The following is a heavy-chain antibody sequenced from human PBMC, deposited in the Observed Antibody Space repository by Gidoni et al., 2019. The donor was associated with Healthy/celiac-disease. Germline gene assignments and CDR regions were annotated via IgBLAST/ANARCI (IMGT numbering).Heavy chain of an antibody. CDR3: ASWLDTIFGVDYYGMDV. V-gene: IGHV3-48*02. CDR2: ISSSSSTI. CDR1: GFTFSSYS. Sequence: EVQLVESGGGLVQPGGSLRLSCAASGFTFSSYSMNWVRQAPGKGLEWVSYISSSSSTIYYADSVKGRFTISRDNAKNSLYLQMNSLRDEDTAVYYCASWLDTIFGVDYYGMDVWGQGTTVTVSS. J-gene: IGHJ6*02. D-gene: IGHD3-3*01.